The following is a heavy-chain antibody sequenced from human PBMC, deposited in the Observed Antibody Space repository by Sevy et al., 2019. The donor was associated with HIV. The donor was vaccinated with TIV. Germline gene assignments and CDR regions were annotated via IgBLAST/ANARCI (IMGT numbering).Heavy chain of an antibody. J-gene: IGHJ5*02. CDR3: AKGYSSSWYVDNWFDP. D-gene: IGHD6-13*01. Sequence: GGSLRLSCAASGFXFSSYAMSWVRQAPGKGLEWVSAISGSGGSTYYADSVKGRFTISRDNSKNTLYLQMNSLRAEDTAVYYCAKGYSSSWYVDNWFDPWGQGTLVTVSS. CDR2: ISGSGGST. V-gene: IGHV3-23*01. CDR1: GFXFSSYA.